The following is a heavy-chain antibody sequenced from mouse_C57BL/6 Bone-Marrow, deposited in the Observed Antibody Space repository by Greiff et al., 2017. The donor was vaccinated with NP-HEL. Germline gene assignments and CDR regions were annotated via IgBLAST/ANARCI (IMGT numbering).Heavy chain of an antibody. D-gene: IGHD2-1*01. J-gene: IGHJ3*01. CDR1: GFTFSSYG. V-gene: IGHV5-6*01. Sequence: EVQVVESGEGLVKPGGSLKLSCAASGFTFSSYGMSWVRQTPDKRLEWVATISSGGSYTYYPDGVKGRFTISRSNAKNTLFLQMSSLKSEDATMYYCGRRKGGNSLAYWGQGTLVTVSA. CDR2: ISSGGSYT. CDR3: GRRKGGNSLAY.